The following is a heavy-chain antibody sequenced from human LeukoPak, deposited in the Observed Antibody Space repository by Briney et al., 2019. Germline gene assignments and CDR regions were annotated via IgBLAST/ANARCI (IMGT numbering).Heavy chain of an antibody. CDR3: ARVNEDEYDFWSGGGDYFDY. D-gene: IGHD3-3*01. Sequence: GGSLRLSCAASGFTLSSHSMNWVRQAPGKGLEWVSSISSSSGYIYYADSVKGRFTISRDNAKNSLYLQMNSLRAEDTAVYYCARVNEDEYDFWSGGGDYFDYWGQGTLVTVSS. J-gene: IGHJ4*02. CDR2: ISSSSGYI. CDR1: GFTLSSHS. V-gene: IGHV3-21*01.